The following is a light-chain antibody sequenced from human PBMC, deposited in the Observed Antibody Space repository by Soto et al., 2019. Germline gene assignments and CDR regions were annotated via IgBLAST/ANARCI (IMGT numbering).Light chain of an antibody. CDR2: GNN. CDR1: SSDIGAGYD. Sequence: QSVLTQPPSVSGAPGQRVTIYCTGSSSDIGAGYDVHWYQQLPGTAPKLLIYGNNNRPSGVPDRFSGSKSGTSASLAITGLQAEDEADYYCPSYDSSLSGSGVFGGGTKLTVL. CDR3: PSYDSSLSGSGV. J-gene: IGLJ2*01. V-gene: IGLV1-40*01.